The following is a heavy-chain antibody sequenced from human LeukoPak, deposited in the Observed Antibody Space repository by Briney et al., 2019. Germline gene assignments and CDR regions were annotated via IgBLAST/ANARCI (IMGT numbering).Heavy chain of an antibody. CDR2: INHSGST. V-gene: IGHV4-34*01. CDR3: ANGLNSSSFDY. Sequence: SETLSLTCAVYGGSFSGYYWSWIRQPPGKGLEWIGEINHSGSTNYNPSLKSRVTISVDTSKNQFSLKLSSVTAADTAVYYCANGLNSSSFDYWGQGTLVTVSS. D-gene: IGHD6-6*01. J-gene: IGHJ4*02. CDR1: GGSFSGYY.